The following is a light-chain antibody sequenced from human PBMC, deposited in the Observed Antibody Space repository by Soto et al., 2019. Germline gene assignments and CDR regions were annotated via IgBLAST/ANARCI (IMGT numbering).Light chain of an antibody. CDR3: QQADSFPLS. J-gene: IGKJ4*01. CDR2: AAS. V-gene: IGKV1D-12*01. CDR1: QDITTY. Sequence: DIQMTQSPSSVSASVGDRVIITCRASQDITTYLAWYQQKPGKAPNLLIYAASRLQRGVPSRFSASGSGTEFTLSINSLQPEDFATYYCQQADSFPLSFGGGTKVEIK.